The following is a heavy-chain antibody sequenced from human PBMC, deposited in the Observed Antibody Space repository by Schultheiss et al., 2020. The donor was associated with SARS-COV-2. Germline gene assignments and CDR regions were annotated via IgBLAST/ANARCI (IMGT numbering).Heavy chain of an antibody. V-gene: IGHV1-69*05. J-gene: IGHJ4*02. CDR2: IIPIFGTA. Sequence: SVKVSCKASGGTFSSYAISWVRQAPGQGLEWMGGIIPIFGTANYAQKFQGRVTMTTDTSTSTAYMELRSLRSDDTAVYYCASAMISPHAFDYWGQGTLVTVSS. D-gene: IGHD3-22*01. CDR3: ASAMISPHAFDY. CDR1: GGTFSSYA.